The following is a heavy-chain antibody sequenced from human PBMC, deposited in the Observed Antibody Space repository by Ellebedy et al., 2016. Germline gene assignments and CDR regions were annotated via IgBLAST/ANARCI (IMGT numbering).Heavy chain of an antibody. J-gene: IGHJ5*02. CDR3: ARGLTGYLNWFDP. V-gene: IGHV4-59*01. Sequence: ESLKISCAASGFTFSNYYMTWIRQAPGKGLEWLGYVSNTGSTNYNPSLKSRVTISVDTSKNQFSLKLNSISAADTGVYYCARGLTGYLNWFDPWGQGTLVTVSS. CDR1: GFTFSNYY. CDR2: VSNTGST. D-gene: IGHD3-9*01.